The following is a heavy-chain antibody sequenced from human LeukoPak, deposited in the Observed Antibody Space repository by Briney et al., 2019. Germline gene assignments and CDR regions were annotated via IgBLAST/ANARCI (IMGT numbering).Heavy chain of an antibody. CDR3: ATYSGAHHKTFDF. CDR1: GFTFSSYA. V-gene: IGHV3-30*04. CDR2: ISFDGTDA. D-gene: IGHD1-26*01. J-gene: IGHJ4*02. Sequence: GGSLRLSCAASGFTFSSYAIHWVRQAPGKGLEWVAVISFDGTDAFYADSVEGRFTISRDNAKNSLYLQMISLRVDDTAMYYCATYSGAHHKTFDFWGQGTLVTVSS.